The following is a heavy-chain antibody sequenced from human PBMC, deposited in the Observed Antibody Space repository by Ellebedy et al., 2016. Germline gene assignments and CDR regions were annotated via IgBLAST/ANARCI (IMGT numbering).Heavy chain of an antibody. CDR2: ISWNSGSI. D-gene: IGHD5-12*01. Sequence: GGSLRLSCAASGFTFDYYSMHWVRQAPGKGLEWVSTISWNSGSIGYADSVKGRFTISRDNAKNSLYLHMNSLRAEDTALYYCATGYSGYASSAFDYWGQGTLVTVSS. CDR3: ATGYSGYASSAFDY. J-gene: IGHJ4*02. V-gene: IGHV3-9*01. CDR1: GFTFDYYS.